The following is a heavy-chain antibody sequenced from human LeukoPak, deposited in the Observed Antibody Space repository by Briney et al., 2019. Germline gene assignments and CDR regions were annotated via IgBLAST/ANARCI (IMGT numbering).Heavy chain of an antibody. CDR3: MRDYMGWFDP. CDR1: GFSLSNFQ. Sequence: GGSLRLSCVASGFSLSNFQMYWVRQAPGKGLEWVSIISLDGSTEFYADSVKGRFTISRNTASNTMHLEMNNLRIEDTAVYYCMRDYMGWFDPWGQGTLVTVSS. D-gene: IGHD3-10*01. CDR2: ISLDGSTE. V-gene: IGHV3-30-3*01. J-gene: IGHJ5*02.